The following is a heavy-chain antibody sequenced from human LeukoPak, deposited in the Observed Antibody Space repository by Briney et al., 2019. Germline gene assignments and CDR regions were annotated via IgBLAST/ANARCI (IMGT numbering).Heavy chain of an antibody. CDR2: ISGSGGST. CDR3: AKYRTGPPYGLDV. V-gene: IGHV3-23*01. CDR1: GFTFSTYA. Sequence: GGSLRLSCAASGFTFSTYAMNWVRQAPGKGLEWVSGISGSGGSTWYADSVKGRFTISRDNSKSTLYLQMNRLRAEDTATYYCAKYRTGPPYGLDVWGQGTTVTVSS. D-gene: IGHD1-26*01. J-gene: IGHJ6*02.